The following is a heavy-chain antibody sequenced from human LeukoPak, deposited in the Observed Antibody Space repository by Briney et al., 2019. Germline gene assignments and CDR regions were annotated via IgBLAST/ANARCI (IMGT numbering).Heavy chain of an antibody. D-gene: IGHD3-16*02. CDR2: VNPNSGNT. CDR3: ARGLHYDYVWGSYRYPFDY. Sequence: GASVKVSCKASGYTFTSYDINWVRQATGQGLEWMGWVNPNSGNTGYAQKFQGRVTMTRNTSISTAYMELSSLRSEDTAVYYCARGLHYDYVWGSYRYPFDYWGQGTLVTVSS. J-gene: IGHJ4*02. V-gene: IGHV1-8*01. CDR1: GYTFTSYD.